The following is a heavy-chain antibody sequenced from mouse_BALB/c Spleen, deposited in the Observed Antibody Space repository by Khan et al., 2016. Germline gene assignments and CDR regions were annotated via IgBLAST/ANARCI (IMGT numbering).Heavy chain of an antibody. Sequence: VQLKQSGAELVKPGASVKLSCTASGFNIKDTYMHWVKQRPEQGLEWIGRIDPANGNTKYDPKFQGKATITADTSSNTAYLQLSSLTSEDTAVYYCARVAPYYAMDYWCQGTSVTVSS. CDR2: IDPANGNT. D-gene: IGHD1-1*02. CDR3: ARVAPYYAMDY. V-gene: IGHV14-3*02. J-gene: IGHJ4*01. CDR1: GFNIKDTY.